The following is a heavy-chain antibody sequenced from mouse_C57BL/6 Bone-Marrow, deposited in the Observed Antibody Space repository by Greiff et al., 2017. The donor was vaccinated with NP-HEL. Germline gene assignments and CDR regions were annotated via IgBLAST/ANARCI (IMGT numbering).Heavy chain of an antibody. D-gene: IGHD1-1*01. CDR2: IDPNSGGT. J-gene: IGHJ3*01. CDR1: GYTFTSYW. V-gene: IGHV1-72*01. CDR3: ARGHGSSLAWFAY. Sequence: QVQLQQSGAELARPGASVKLSCKASGYTFTSYWMHWVKQRPGRGLEWIGRIDPNSGGTKYNEKFKSKATLTVDKPSSTAYMQLSSLTSEDSAVYYCARGHGSSLAWFAYWGQGTLVTVSA.